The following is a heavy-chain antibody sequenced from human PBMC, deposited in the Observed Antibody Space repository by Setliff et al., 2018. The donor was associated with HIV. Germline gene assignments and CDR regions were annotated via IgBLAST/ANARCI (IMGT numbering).Heavy chain of an antibody. CDR2: IIPIFGTP. V-gene: IGHV1-69*13. CDR3: VIGSAARPFDY. D-gene: IGHD6-6*01. Sequence: SVKVSCKASGDTFNSHAISWVRQAPGQGLEWMGGIIPIFGTPNYAQKFQGRVTITADASTDTAHMELRSLRSEDTAVYYCVIGSAARPFDYWGQGTLVTVSS. CDR1: GDTFNSHA. J-gene: IGHJ4*02.